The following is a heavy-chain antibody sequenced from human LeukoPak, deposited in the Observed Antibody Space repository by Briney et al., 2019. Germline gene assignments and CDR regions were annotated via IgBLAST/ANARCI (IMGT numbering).Heavy chain of an antibody. V-gene: IGHV3-33*01. CDR2: IWYDGNNK. CDR1: GFTFSSYG. J-gene: IGHJ4*02. Sequence: PGGSLRLSCAASGFTFSSYGMHWVRQAPGKGLEWVAVIWYDGNNKYYADSVKGRFTISRDNSKNTLYLQMNSLRAEDTAVYYCARDMDRYSYGSKMPDYWGQGTLVTVSS. CDR3: ARDMDRYSYGSKMPDY. D-gene: IGHD5-18*01.